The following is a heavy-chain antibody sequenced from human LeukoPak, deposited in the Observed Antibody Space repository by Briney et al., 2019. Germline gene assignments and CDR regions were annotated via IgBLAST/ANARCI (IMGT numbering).Heavy chain of an antibody. CDR3: ARDGELGGQTPFDP. D-gene: IGHD3-10*01. V-gene: IGHV1-69*13. CDR2: IIPIFGTA. Sequence: SVKVSCKASGGTFSSYAISWVRQAPGQGLEWMGGIIPIFGTANYAQKFQGRVTITADESTSTAYMELSSLRSEDTAVYYCARDGELGGQTPFDPWGQRTLVTVSS. CDR1: GGTFSSYA. J-gene: IGHJ5*02.